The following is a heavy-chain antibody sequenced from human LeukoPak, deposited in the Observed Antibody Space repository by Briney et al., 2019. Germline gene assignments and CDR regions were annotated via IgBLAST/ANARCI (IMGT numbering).Heavy chain of an antibody. CDR1: GVSISSNY. CDR2: IYSGGST. J-gene: IGHJ3*02. V-gene: IGHV3-53*01. Sequence: GGSLRLSCAASGVSISSNYVCWGRPGPREGEERVSVIYSGGSTYYAASVKGRFTNSRDNSKTTLYLQMNSLRAEDTAVYYCARAPSHLYAFDIWGQGTMVTVSS. CDR3: ARAPSHLYAFDI.